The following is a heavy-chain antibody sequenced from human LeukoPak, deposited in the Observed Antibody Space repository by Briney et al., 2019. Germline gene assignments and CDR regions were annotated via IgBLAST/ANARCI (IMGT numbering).Heavy chain of an antibody. Sequence: PSETLSLTCTVSGGSISSYYWSWIRQPPGKGLEWIGYIYYSGSTNYNPSLKSRVTISVDTSKNQFTLKLSSVTAADTAVYYCAREDDSGAFDIWGQGTMVTVSS. D-gene: IGHD1-1*01. CDR1: GGSISSYY. CDR3: AREDDSGAFDI. CDR2: IYYSGST. J-gene: IGHJ3*02. V-gene: IGHV4-59*12.